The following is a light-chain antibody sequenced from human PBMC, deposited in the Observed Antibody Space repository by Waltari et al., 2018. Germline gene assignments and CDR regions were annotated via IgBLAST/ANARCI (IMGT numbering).Light chain of an antibody. Sequence: EIVLTRSPGALSLSPGERVTLSCRASASISSGYFAWFQQKPGQPPRLLIYGASRRAAGIPDRFSGGGSGADYTLTISRLEPEDFAVYYCHQYDRSPPFTFGQGTRL. CDR2: GAS. J-gene: IGKJ5*01. CDR3: HQYDRSPPFT. V-gene: IGKV3-20*01. CDR1: ASISSGY.